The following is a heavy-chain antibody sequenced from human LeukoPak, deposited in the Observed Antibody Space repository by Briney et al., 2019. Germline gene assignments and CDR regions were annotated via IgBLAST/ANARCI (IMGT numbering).Heavy chain of an antibody. D-gene: IGHD6-13*01. Sequence: TGGSLRLPCAASGFTFDDYAMHWVRQAPGKGLEWVSGISWNSGSIGYADSVKGRFTISRDNAKNSLYLQMNSLRAEDTALYYCAKGIAAAVLGAFDIWGQGTMVTVSS. CDR1: GFTFDDYA. J-gene: IGHJ3*02. V-gene: IGHV3-9*01. CDR2: ISWNSGSI. CDR3: AKGIAAAVLGAFDI.